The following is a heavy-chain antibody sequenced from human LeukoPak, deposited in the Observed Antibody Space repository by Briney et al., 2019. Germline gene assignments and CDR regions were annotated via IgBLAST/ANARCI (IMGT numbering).Heavy chain of an antibody. V-gene: IGHV3-66*02. CDR1: GFAVSSNY. CDR3: AKTLAAAGYRYYYYYYMDV. CDR2: IYSGGST. J-gene: IGHJ6*03. Sequence: GGSLRLSCAASGFAVSSNYMTWVRQAPGKGLEWVSVIYSGGSTYYADSVKGRFTISRDNSKNTLYLQMNSLRAEDTAVYYCAKTLAAAGYRYYYYYYMDVWGKGTTVTVSS. D-gene: IGHD6-13*01.